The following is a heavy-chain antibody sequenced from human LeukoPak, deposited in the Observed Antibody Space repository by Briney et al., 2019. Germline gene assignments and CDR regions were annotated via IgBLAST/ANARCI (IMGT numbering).Heavy chain of an antibody. CDR3: ARGNRYCSGGSCYSPPDY. V-gene: IGHV4-31*03. D-gene: IGHD2-15*01. CDR2: IYYSGST. CDR1: GGSISSGGYY. Sequence: SQTLSLTCTVPGGSISSGGYYWSWICQHPGKGLEWIGYIYYSGSTYYNPSLKSRVPISVDTSKNEFSLKLSSVTAADTGVYYCARGNRYCSGGSCYSPPDYWGQGTLVPVSS. J-gene: IGHJ4*02.